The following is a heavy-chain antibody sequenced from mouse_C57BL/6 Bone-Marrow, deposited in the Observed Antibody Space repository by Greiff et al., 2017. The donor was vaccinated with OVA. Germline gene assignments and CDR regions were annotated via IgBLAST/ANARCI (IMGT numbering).Heavy chain of an antibody. Sequence: QVQLQESGAELARPGASVKLSCKASGYTFTSYGISWVKQRTGQGLEWIGEIYPRSGNTYYNEKFKGKATLTADKSSSTAYMELRSLTSEDSAVYFGARRRGSYYYGSCWFAYWGQGTLVTVSA. CDR1: GYTFTSYG. CDR2: IYPRSGNT. V-gene: IGHV1-81*01. CDR3: ARRRGSYYYGSCWFAY. J-gene: IGHJ3*01. D-gene: IGHD1-1*01.